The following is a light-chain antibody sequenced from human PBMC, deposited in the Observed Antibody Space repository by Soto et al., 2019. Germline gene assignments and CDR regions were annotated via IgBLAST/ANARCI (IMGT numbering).Light chain of an antibody. J-gene: IGKJ3*01. CDR2: GAS. CDR1: QSVSSN. CDR3: QQYNNWPPFT. Sequence: EIVMTQSPATLSVSPGESATLSCRASQSVSSNLAWYQQKPGQAPRLLIYGASTRATGIPARFSDSGSGTEFTLTISSLQSEDFAVYYCQQYNNWPPFTFGPGTKVDIK. V-gene: IGKV3-15*01.